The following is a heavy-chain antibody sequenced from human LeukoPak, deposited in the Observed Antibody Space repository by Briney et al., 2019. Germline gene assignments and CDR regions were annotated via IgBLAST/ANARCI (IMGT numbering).Heavy chain of an antibody. Sequence: SVKVPCKASGGTFSSYAISWVRQAPGQGLEWMGGIIPIFGTANYAQKFQGRVTITADESTSTAYMELSSLRSEDTAVYYCARDTVVPAAMKGFQHWGQGTLVTVSS. CDR3: ARDTVVPAAMKGFQH. D-gene: IGHD2-2*01. J-gene: IGHJ1*01. CDR2: IIPIFGTA. V-gene: IGHV1-69*13. CDR1: GGTFSSYA.